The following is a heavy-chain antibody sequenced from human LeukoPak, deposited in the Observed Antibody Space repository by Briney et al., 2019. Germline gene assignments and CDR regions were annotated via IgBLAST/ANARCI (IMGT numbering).Heavy chain of an antibody. CDR3: ARDAGRGDIPMAFFY. D-gene: IGHD5-18*01. V-gene: IGHV4-31*03. Sequence: SETLSLTCTVSGGSISSDGYYWSWIRQRPGKGLEWIGYIYYTGSPYYNPSLKSRVTISVDTSENQLSLKLTSVTAADTAVYYCARDAGRGDIPMAFFYWGQGTLVTVSS. CDR1: GGSISSDGYY. CDR2: IYYTGSP. J-gene: IGHJ4*02.